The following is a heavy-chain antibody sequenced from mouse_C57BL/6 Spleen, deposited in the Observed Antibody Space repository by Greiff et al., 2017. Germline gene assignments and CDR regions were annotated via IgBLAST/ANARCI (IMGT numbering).Heavy chain of an antibody. Sequence: QVQLQQPGTELVKPGASVKLSCKASGYTFTSYWMHWVKQRPGQGLEWIGNINPSNGGTNYNEKFKSRATLTVDKSSSTAYMQLSSLTSEDSAVYYCARGITTVVATHYYAMDYWGQGTSVTVSS. CDR2: INPSNGGT. D-gene: IGHD1-1*01. CDR3: ARGITTVVATHYYAMDY. J-gene: IGHJ4*01. V-gene: IGHV1-53*01. CDR1: GYTFTSYW.